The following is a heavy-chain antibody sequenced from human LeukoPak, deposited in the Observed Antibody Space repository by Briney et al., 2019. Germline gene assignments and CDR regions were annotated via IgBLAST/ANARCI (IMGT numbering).Heavy chain of an antibody. CDR1: GFTFSSYG. CDR2: IRYDGSNK. CDR3: AKGSRRIEYYYDSSGYEYFQH. D-gene: IGHD3-22*01. V-gene: IGHV3-30*02. J-gene: IGHJ1*01. Sequence: GGSLRLSCAASGFTFSSYGMHWVRQAPGKGLEWVAFIRYDGSNKYYADSVKGRFTISRDNSKNTLYLQMNSLRAEDTAVYYCAKGSRRIEYYYDSSGYEYFQHWGQGTLVTVSS.